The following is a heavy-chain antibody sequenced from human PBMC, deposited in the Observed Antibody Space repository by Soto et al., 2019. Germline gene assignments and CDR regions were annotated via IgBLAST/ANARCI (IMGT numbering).Heavy chain of an antibody. V-gene: IGHV4-4*02. Sequence: QVQLQESGPGLMKPSGTLSLTCAVSGVSISSSHWWTWVRQPPEKGLQWIGEMHHSGATNYNPSPQSAMTTSVDKAKHPFSLQLTSVTAAETAVYYCARGYYDRGGYYLDPWGQGIVVTVSS. D-gene: IGHD3-22*01. J-gene: IGHJ5*02. CDR1: GVSISSSHW. CDR2: MHHSGAT. CDR3: ARGYYDRGGYYLDP.